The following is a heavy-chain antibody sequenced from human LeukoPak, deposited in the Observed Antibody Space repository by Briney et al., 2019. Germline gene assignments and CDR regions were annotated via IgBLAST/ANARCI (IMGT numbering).Heavy chain of an antibody. J-gene: IGHJ4*02. CDR1: GFTFSSYE. Sequence: PGGSLRLSCAASGFTFSSYEMNWVRQAPGKGLEWVSYISSSGSTIYYADSVKGRFTISRDNSKNTLYLQMNSLRAEDTAVYYCARDDDYGDYGGYWGQGTLVTVSS. CDR3: ARDDDYGDYGGY. V-gene: IGHV3-48*03. CDR2: ISSSGSTI. D-gene: IGHD4-17*01.